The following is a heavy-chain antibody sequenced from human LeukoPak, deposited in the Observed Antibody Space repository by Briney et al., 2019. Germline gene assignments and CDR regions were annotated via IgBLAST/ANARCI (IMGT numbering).Heavy chain of an antibody. CDR2: ISAYNGNT. CDR1: GYTFTTYG. Sequence: GASVTVSCKASGYTFTTYGITWVRQAPGQGLEWMGWISAYNGNTNYAQKLQGRVTMTTDTSTSTAYMELRSLRSDDTAVYYCARALVDGYKELGYWGQGTLVTVSS. CDR3: ARALVDGYKELGY. D-gene: IGHD5-24*01. J-gene: IGHJ4*02. V-gene: IGHV1-18*01.